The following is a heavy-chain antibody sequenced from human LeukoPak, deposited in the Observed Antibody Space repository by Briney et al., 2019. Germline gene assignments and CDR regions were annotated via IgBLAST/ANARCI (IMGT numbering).Heavy chain of an antibody. CDR2: IRAYNGNT. V-gene: IGHV1-18*01. Sequence: GASVKVSCKASGYTFISYGISWVRQAPGQGLEWMGWIRAYNGNTNYAQKLQDRVTMTTDTSTSTAYMELRRLRSDDTAVYYCARVSVRDGVAVSDTWGQGTLVTVSS. CDR1: GYTFISYG. CDR3: ARVSVRDGVAVSDT. D-gene: IGHD6-19*01. J-gene: IGHJ5*02.